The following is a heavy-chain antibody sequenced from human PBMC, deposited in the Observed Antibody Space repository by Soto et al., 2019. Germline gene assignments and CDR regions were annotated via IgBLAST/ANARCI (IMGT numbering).Heavy chain of an antibody. CDR3: ARDGQGNSPYGLDV. Sequence: GGSLRLSCAASGFSLRNHGMHWVRQAPGKGLEWMTMIFWDSSNEEYADSVKGRFTISRDNSKNTLSLQMNSLRAEDTAVYYCARDGQGNSPYGLDVWGQGTTVTVS. V-gene: IGHV3-33*01. D-gene: IGHD1-1*01. J-gene: IGHJ6*02. CDR2: IFWDSSNE. CDR1: GFSLRNHG.